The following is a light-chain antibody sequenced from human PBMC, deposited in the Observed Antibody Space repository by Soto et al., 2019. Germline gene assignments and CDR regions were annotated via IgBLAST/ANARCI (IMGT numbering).Light chain of an antibody. J-gene: IGLJ6*01. V-gene: IGLV1-44*01. CDR1: SSNIGRNP. Sequence: QSVLTQPPSASGTPGQGVTLSCPGRSSNIGRNPVSWYQQLPGTAPKLIIYHINQRPSGVPDRFSGAKSGTSASLASSGLQAEDEADDDCEAWEDRLNGPVFGTGTQLTVL. CDR2: HIN. CDR3: EAWEDRLNGPV.